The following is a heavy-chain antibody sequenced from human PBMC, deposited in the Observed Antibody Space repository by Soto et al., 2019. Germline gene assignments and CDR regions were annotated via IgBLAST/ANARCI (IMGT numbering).Heavy chain of an antibody. CDR3: ARGRKVRGVDY. CDR2: INHSGST. CDR1: GGSFSGYY. D-gene: IGHD3-10*01. V-gene: IGHV4-34*01. J-gene: IGHJ4*02. Sequence: SETLSLTCAVYGGSFSGYYWSWIRQPPGKGLEWIGEINHSGSTNYNPSLKSRVTISVDTSKNQFSLKLSSVTAADTAVNYCARGRKVRGVDYWGQGTLVTVAA.